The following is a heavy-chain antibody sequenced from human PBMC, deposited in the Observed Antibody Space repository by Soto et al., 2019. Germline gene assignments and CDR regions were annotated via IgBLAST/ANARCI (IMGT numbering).Heavy chain of an antibody. J-gene: IGHJ6*02. CDR1: GFTFSSYA. Sequence: EVQLLDSGGGLVQPGGSLRLSCAASGFTFSSYAMSWVRQAPGKGLEWVSAISASGDSTHYADSVKGRLTISRDNSKNTLYLQMNSLRAEDTAVYYCAKDPQNYGSGYGMDVWGQGTTVTVSS. CDR3: AKDPQNYGSGYGMDV. D-gene: IGHD3-10*01. CDR2: ISASGDST. V-gene: IGHV3-23*01.